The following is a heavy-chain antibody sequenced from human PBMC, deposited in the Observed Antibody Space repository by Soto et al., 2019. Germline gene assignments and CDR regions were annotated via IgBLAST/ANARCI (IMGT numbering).Heavy chain of an antibody. D-gene: IGHD3-9*01. CDR3: ARDRDVLRYFAWLPRDEYFQH. CDR1: GYTFTSYG. Sequence: ASVKVSCKASGYTFTSYGISWVRQAPGQGLEWMGWISAYNGNTNYAQKLQGRVTMTTDTSTSTAYMELWSLRSDDTAVYYCARDRDVLRYFAWLPRDEYFQHWGQGTLGTVSS. V-gene: IGHV1-18*01. CDR2: ISAYNGNT. J-gene: IGHJ1*01.